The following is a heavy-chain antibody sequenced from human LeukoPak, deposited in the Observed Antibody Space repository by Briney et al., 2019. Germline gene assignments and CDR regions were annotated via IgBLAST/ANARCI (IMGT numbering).Heavy chain of an antibody. J-gene: IGHJ4*02. CDR1: GGSISSGGYY. Sequence: PSETLSLTCTVSGGSISSGGYYWSWIRQHPGKGLEWIGYIYYSGSTYYNPSLKSRVTISVDTSKNQFSLKLSSVTAADTAVYYCARDARLVVAGRDYWGQGTLVTVSS. CDR3: ARDARLVVAGRDY. CDR2: IYYSGST. V-gene: IGHV4-31*03. D-gene: IGHD6-19*01.